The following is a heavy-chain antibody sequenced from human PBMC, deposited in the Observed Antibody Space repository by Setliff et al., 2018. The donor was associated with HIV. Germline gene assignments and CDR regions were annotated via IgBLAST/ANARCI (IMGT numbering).Heavy chain of an antibody. J-gene: IGHJ4*02. CDR2: IYYSGST. CDR3: ARDRLLLWFDEEYYFDY. D-gene: IGHD3-10*01. V-gene: IGHV4-4*02. CDR1: GGSITSSNW. Sequence: SETLSLTCAVSGGSITSSNWWSWVRQPPGKGLECIGEIYYSGSTYYNPSLKSRVTISLDTSKSLFSLKLSSVSAADTAVYDCARDRLLLWFDEEYYFDYWGQGTLVTVSS.